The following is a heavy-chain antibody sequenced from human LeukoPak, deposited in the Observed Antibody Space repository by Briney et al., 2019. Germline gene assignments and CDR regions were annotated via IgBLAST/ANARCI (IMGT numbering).Heavy chain of an antibody. V-gene: IGHV3-23*01. CDR2: ISGSGGST. CDR3: AKLPLSSDTAMVTGEIDY. D-gene: IGHD5-18*01. CDR1: GFTFSSYA. Sequence: PGGSLRLSCAASGFTFSSYAMSWVRQAPGKGLEWVSAISGSGGSTYYADSVKGRFTISRDNSKNTLYLQMNSLRAEATAVYYCAKLPLSSDTAMVTGEIDYWGQGTLVTVSS. J-gene: IGHJ4*02.